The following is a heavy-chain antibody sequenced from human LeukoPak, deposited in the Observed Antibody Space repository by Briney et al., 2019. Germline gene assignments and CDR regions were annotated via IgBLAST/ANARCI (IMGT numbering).Heavy chain of an antibody. D-gene: IGHD2-2*01. CDR3: GGCTTTSCYFLDY. Sequence: GGSLRLSCAASGFTVSSNYMTWVRQAPGKGLECVSVIYSGGSTYYADSVKGRFTISRHNSENTLYLQMNSLRTEDTAVYYCGGCTTTSCYFLDYWGQGNLVTVSS. CDR2: IYSGGST. CDR1: GFTVSSNY. V-gene: IGHV3-53*04. J-gene: IGHJ4*02.